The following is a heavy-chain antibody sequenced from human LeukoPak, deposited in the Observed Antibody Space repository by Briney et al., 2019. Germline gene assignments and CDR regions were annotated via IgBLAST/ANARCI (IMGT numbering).Heavy chain of an antibody. V-gene: IGHV4-34*12. D-gene: IGHD2-21*01. CDR1: GGSFSSYP. J-gene: IGHJ4*02. CDR3: ARVAPGY. Sequence: PSETLSLTCAVYGGSFSSYPWTSIRQPRGKGLEWIGQIIHSGSTKYNPSLNGRVTMSVDTSKNQFSLKLTSVTAADTAVYYCARVAPGYWGQGTLVTVSS. CDR2: IIHSGST.